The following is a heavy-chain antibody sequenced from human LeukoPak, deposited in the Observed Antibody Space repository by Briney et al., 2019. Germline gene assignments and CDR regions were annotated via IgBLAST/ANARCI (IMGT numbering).Heavy chain of an antibody. CDR1: GFTFSSYW. D-gene: IGHD3-9*01. CDR2: IKQDGSEK. V-gene: IGHV3-7*01. CDR3: ARDSNDILTGYYNLDY. Sequence: PGGSLRLSCAASGFTFSSYWMGWVRQAPGKGLEWVANIKQDGSEKYYVDSVKGRFTISRDNAKNSLYLQMNSLRAEDTAVYYCARDSNDILTGYYNLDYWGQGTLVTVSS. J-gene: IGHJ4*02.